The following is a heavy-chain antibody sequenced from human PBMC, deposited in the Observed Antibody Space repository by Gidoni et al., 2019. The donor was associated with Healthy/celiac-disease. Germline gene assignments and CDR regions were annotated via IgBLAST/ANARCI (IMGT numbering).Heavy chain of an antibody. Sequence: QLQLQESGPGLVKPSETLSLTCTVSGGSISSSSYYWGWIRQPPGKGLEWIGSIYYSGSTYYNPSLKSRVTISVDTSKNQFSRKLSSVTAADTAVYYCARVDDFWSGYFFDYWGQGTLVTVSS. D-gene: IGHD3-3*01. V-gene: IGHV4-39*01. CDR3: ARVDDFWSGYFFDY. CDR1: GGSISSSSYY. CDR2: IYYSGST. J-gene: IGHJ4*02.